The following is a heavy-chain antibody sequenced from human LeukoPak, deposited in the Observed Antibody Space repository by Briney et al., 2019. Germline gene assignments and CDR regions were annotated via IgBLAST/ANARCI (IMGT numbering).Heavy chain of an antibody. Sequence: PGGSLRLSCAASGFTFSSYEMNWVRQAPGKVLEWVSYISSSGSTIYYADSVKGRFTISRDNAKNSLYLQMNSLRAEDTAVYYCARSESNYDFWSGYSGLGYYYYYMDVWGKGTTVTVSS. CDR3: ARSESNYDFWSGYSGLGYYYYYMDV. J-gene: IGHJ6*03. V-gene: IGHV3-48*03. CDR2: ISSSGSTI. D-gene: IGHD3-3*01. CDR1: GFTFSSYE.